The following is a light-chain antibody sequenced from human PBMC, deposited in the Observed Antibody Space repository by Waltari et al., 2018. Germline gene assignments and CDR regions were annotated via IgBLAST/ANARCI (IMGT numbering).Light chain of an antibody. J-gene: IGLJ1*01. CDR1: SANVAGNS. V-gene: IGLV1-44*01. Sequence: QSVLTPPPPSSGTPGQRHTDSCSETSANVAGNSVNLYQKLPGTAPKLLIYSNNQRPSGVPDRFSGSKSGTSASLAISGLQSEDEADYYCAAWDDSLNGFYVFGTGTRVTVL. CDR2: SNN. CDR3: AAWDDSLNGFYV.